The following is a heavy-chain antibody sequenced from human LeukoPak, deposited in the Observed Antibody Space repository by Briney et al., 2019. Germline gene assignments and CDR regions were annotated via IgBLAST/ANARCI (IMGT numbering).Heavy chain of an antibody. CDR3: ARVNSSGPALDY. J-gene: IGHJ4*02. V-gene: IGHV4-59*06. CDR1: GGSISSYY. CDR2: IYYSGST. Sequence: SETLSLTCTVSGGSISSYYWSWIRQPPGKGLEWIGYIYYSGSTYYNPSLKSRVTISVDTSKNQFSLKLSSVTAADTAVYYCARVNSSGPALDYWGQGTLVTVSS. D-gene: IGHD3-22*01.